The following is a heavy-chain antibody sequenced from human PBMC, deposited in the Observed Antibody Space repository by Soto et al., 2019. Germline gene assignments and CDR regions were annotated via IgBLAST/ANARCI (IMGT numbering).Heavy chain of an antibody. J-gene: IGHJ4*02. V-gene: IGHV1-3*01. Sequence: ASVKVSCKASGYTFTDSAIHWVRQAPGQSLEWLGWIAPGNGNTKYSQNFQGRVTITRDTSATTAYMELSSLRSEDTDVYYCAPGSLMWTTDYWGQGTLVTVSS. CDR3: APGSLMWTTDY. CDR2: IAPGNGNT. D-gene: IGHD1-1*01. CDR1: GYTFTDSA.